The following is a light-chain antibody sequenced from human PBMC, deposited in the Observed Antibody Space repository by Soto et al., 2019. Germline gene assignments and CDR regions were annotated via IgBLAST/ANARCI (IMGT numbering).Light chain of an antibody. J-gene: IGLJ3*02. CDR3: QTWGTGIQV. V-gene: IGLV4-69*01. CDR1: SGHSSYA. CDR2: LNSDGSH. Sequence: QAVVTQSPSPSASLGASVKLTCTLSSGHSSYAIAWHQQQPEKGPRYLMKLNSDGSHSKGDGIPDRFSGSSSGAERYLTISSLQSEDEADYYCQTWGTGIQVFGGGTKLTVL.